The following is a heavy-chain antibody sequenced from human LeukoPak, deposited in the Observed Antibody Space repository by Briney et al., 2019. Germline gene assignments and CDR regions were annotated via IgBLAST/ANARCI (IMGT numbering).Heavy chain of an antibody. CDR1: GFTLTGYE. CDR3: ARVEEDAFDI. Sequence: PGGTLRLSCAASGFTLTGYEMTWVREARGQGLEGVSYISSSGTTIYYADSVKGRFTISRDNDKHSLYLQMNSLRAEDTAFYYCARVEEDAFDIWGQGTMVIVSA. CDR2: ISSSGTTI. J-gene: IGHJ3*02. V-gene: IGHV3-48*03.